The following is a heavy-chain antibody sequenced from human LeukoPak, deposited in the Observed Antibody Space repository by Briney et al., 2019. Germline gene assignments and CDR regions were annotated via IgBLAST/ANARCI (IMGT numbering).Heavy chain of an antibody. CDR3: ASGYYDSSGSYYFDY. CDR2: IIPIFGTA. V-gene: IGHV1-69*05. D-gene: IGHD3-22*01. CDR1: GYTFTRYA. J-gene: IGHJ4*02. Sequence: SVKVSCKASGYTFTRYAISWVRQAPGQGLEWMGGIIPIFGTANCAQKFQGRVTITTDESTSTAYMELSSLRSEDTAVYYCASGYYDSSGSYYFDYWGQGTLVTVSS.